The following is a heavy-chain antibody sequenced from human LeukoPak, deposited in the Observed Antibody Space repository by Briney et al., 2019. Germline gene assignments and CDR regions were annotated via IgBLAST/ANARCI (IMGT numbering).Heavy chain of an antibody. D-gene: IGHD2-2*01. CDR1: GFTFSSYA. CDR3: TRGRYQLLGPHDS. CDR2: ITMNSVR. V-gene: IGHV3-48*02. J-gene: IGHJ4*02. Sequence: GGSLRLSCAASGFTFSSYAMHWVRQAPGKGLEWVSYITMNSVRFYADSVEGRFTISRDNDKNSVYLQMNSLRDEDTAVYFCTRGRYQLLGPHDSWGQGSLVTVSS.